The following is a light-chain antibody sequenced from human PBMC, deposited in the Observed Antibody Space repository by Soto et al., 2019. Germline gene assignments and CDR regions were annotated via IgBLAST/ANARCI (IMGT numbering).Light chain of an antibody. CDR2: DAS. CDR1: QSISSW. J-gene: IGKJ1*01. CDR3: QQYNSYLWT. V-gene: IGKV1-5*01. Sequence: DIQMTQSPSTLSSSALDKVTPAFRASQSISSWLAWYQQKPGKAPKLLIYDASSLESGVPSRFSGSGSGTEFTLTISSLQPDDFATYYCQQYNSYLWTFGQGTKVDNK.